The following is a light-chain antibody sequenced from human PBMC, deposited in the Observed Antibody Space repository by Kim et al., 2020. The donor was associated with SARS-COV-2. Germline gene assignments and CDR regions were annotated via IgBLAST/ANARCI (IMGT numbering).Light chain of an antibody. CDR2: AAS. CDR1: QSISSY. CDR3: QQSYSTPYT. J-gene: IGKJ2*01. Sequence: ASIGNRGTIHCRASQSISSYLNWYQQKPGKAPKLLIYAASSLQSGVPSRFSGSGSGTDFTLTISSLQPEDFATYYCQQSYSTPYTFGQGTKLEI. V-gene: IGKV1-39*01.